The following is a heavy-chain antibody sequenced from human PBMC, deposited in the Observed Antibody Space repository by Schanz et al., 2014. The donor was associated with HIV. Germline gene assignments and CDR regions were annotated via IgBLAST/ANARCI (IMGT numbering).Heavy chain of an antibody. D-gene: IGHD4-17*01. CDR3: ARQGLRFSFWLDY. V-gene: IGHV3-33*08. Sequence: VQLLESGGGLVQPGGSLRLSCAASGFTFSSYTMTWVRQAPGKGLEWVAAIWYDGSNKFYADSVKGRFTISRDNSKNTLYLQMNNLRAEDTAVYGCARQGLRFSFWLDYWGQGTPVTVS. CDR1: GFTFSSYT. J-gene: IGHJ4*02. CDR2: IWYDGSNK.